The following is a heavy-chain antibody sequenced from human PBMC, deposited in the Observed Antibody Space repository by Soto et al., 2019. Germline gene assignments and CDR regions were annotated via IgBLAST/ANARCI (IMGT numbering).Heavy chain of an antibody. CDR2: IIPILGIA. J-gene: IGHJ6*02. CDR1: GGTFSSYT. CDR3: ASWYYYDSSGFQSYYYYGMDV. Sequence: QVQLVQSGAEVKKPGSSVKVSCKASGGTFSSYTISWVRQAPGQGLEWMGRIIPILGIANYAQKFQGRVTSTADKATXXAXMXXSSLRSEDTAVYYCASWYYYDSSGFQSYYYYGMDVWGQGTTVTVSS. D-gene: IGHD3-22*01. V-gene: IGHV1-69*02.